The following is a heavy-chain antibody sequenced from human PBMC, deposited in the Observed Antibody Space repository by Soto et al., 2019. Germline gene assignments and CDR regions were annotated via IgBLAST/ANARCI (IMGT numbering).Heavy chain of an antibody. V-gene: IGHV1-18*01. CDR3: AREGNWQHRAHYYYYCWLDG. J-gene: IGHJ6*01. D-gene: IGHD6-13*01. CDR1: GYTFTSYG. CDR2: ISAYNGNT. Sequence: SVKLSCKASGYTFTSYGISWVRQAPGQGLEWMGWISAYNGNTNYAQKLQGRVTMTTDTSTSTAYMELRSLRSDDTAVYYCAREGNWQHRAHYYYYCWLDGWGQGTKVT.